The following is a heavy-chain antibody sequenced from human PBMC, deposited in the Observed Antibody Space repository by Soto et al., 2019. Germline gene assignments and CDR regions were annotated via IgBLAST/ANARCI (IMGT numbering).Heavy chain of an antibody. D-gene: IGHD3-22*01. CDR3: ARDRYYYDSSGYYSWGTFDY. V-gene: IGHV1-69*01. J-gene: IGHJ4*02. CDR1: GGTFSSYA. CDR2: IIPIFGTA. Sequence: QVQLVQSGAEVKKPGSSVKVSCKASGGTFSSYAISWARQAPGQGLEWMGGIIPIFGTANYAQKFQGRVTITADESTSTAYMELSSLRSEDTAVYYCARDRYYYDSSGYYSWGTFDYWGQGTLVTVSS.